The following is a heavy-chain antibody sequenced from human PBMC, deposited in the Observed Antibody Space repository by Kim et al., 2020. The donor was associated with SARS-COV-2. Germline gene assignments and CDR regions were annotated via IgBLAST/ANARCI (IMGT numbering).Heavy chain of an antibody. CDR1: GNIFNRYV. CDR2: INAANGNT. J-gene: IGHJ5*02. CDR3: ARGFCNDVNCFNWFDP. D-gene: IGHD2-15*01. Sequence: ASVKVSCKASGNIFNRYVMHWVRQAPGQSLEWMGWINAANGNTKYSQKFQGRVTLTWDTSARTAYMDLSSLTSEDTAVYYCARGFCNDVNCFNWFDPWGQGTLVTVSS. V-gene: IGHV1-3*01.